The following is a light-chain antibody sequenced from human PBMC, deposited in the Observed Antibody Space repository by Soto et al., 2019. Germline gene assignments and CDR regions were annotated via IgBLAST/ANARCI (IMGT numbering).Light chain of an antibody. Sequence: EIVLTQSPGTLSLSPGERATLSCRASQSVSSSYLAWYQQKPGQAPRLLIYGASSRATGIPDRFSGSGSGTDVTLTISRLEPEDFAVYSWQQYGSLPLTFGGGTKVEIK. CDR3: QQYGSLPLT. CDR1: QSVSSSY. CDR2: GAS. V-gene: IGKV3-20*01. J-gene: IGKJ4*01.